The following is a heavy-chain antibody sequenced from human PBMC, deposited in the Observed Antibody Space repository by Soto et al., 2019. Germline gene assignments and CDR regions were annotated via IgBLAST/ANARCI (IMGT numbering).Heavy chain of an antibody. J-gene: IGHJ6*02. CDR3: AKDIVLMVYALGPYYYYGMDA. D-gene: IGHD2-8*01. Sequence: PGGSLRLSCAASGFTFSSYGMHWVRQAPGKGLEWVAVISYDGSNKYYADSVKGRFTISRDNSKNTLYLQMNSLRAEDTAVYYCAKDIVLMVYALGPYYYYGMDAWGQGTTVTVSS. V-gene: IGHV3-30*18. CDR2: ISYDGSNK. CDR1: GFTFSSYG.